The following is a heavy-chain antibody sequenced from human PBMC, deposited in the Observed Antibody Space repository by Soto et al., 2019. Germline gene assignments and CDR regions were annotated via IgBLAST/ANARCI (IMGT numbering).Heavy chain of an antibody. CDR3: AGAFDI. CDR1: GFTFSEYN. Sequence: EVQLVESGGGLVQPGGSLILSFTTSGFTFSEYNMNWVRQAPGKGLEWVSYISSTSSTIYYADSVKGRFTISRDNAKNSLYLQMNSLRAEDTAVYYCAGAFDIWGQGTMVTVSS. V-gene: IGHV3-48*01. CDR2: ISSTSSTI. J-gene: IGHJ3*02.